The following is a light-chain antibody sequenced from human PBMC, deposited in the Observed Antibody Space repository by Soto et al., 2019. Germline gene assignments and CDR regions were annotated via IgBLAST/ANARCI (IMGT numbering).Light chain of an antibody. CDR2: DND. J-gene: IGLJ2*01. CDR1: SSNIGSSF. Sequence: QSALTQPPSVSAAPGQKVTILCSGDSSNIGSSFVSWYQQVPGTAPKLLIFDNDKRHSEISDRFSASKSGASASLDITGLQTGDEADYHCAAWDTRLSAVLFGGGTQLTVL. CDR3: AAWDTRLSAVL. V-gene: IGLV1-51*01.